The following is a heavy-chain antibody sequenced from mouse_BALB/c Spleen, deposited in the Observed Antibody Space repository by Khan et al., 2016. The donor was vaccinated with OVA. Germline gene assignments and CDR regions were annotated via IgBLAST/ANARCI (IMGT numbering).Heavy chain of an antibody. CDR1: GFSLTDYG. CDR3: ARALRLGGFAY. V-gene: IGHV2-6-7*01. CDR2: IWGDGST. J-gene: IGHJ3*01. D-gene: IGHD1-2*01. Sequence: QVQLKESGPGLVAPSQSLSITCTVSGFSLTDYGVNWVRQPPGKGLEWLGMIWGDGSTDYNSALKSRLSINKDNSKSQVFLKMNSLQTDDQARYFCARALRLGGFAYWGQGTQVTVSA.